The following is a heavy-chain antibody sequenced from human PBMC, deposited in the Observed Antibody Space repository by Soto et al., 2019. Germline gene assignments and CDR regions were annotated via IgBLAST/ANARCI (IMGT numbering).Heavy chain of an antibody. CDR1: GYTFTSYG. CDR2: ISAYNGNT. Sequence: QVQLVQSGAEVKKPGASVKVSCKASGYTFTSYGISWVRQAPGQGLEWMGWISAYNGNTNYAQKLQGRVTMTTDTSTSTAYMELRSLRSDDTAVYYCASIRLVDIVLVPAVDMGGWFDPWGQGTLVTVSS. CDR3: ASIRLVDIVLVPAVDMGGWFDP. V-gene: IGHV1-18*01. J-gene: IGHJ5*02. D-gene: IGHD2-2*03.